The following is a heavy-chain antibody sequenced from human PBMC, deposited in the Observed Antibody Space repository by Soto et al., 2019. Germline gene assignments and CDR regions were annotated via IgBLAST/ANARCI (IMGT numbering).Heavy chain of an antibody. V-gene: IGHV1-69*02. Sequence: SVKVSCKASGGTFSSYTISWVRQAPGQGLEWMGRIIPILGIANYAQKFQGRVTITADKSTSTAYMELSSLRSEDTAVYYCARARGSGSYNGYWFDPWGQGTLVTVSS. D-gene: IGHD3-10*01. CDR2: IIPILGIA. CDR1: GGTFSSYT. CDR3: ARARGSGSYNGYWFDP. J-gene: IGHJ5*02.